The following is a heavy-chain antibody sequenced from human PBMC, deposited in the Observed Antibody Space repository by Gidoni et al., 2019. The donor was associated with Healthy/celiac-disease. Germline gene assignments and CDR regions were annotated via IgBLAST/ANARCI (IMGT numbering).Heavy chain of an antibody. Sequence: EVQLVESGGGLVQPGRSLRLSCAASGFTFDDYAMHWVRQAPGKGLEWVSGISWNSGSIGYADSVKGRFTISRDNAKNSLYLQMNSLRAEDTALYYCAKAQGIAAAGPFDYWGQGTLVTVSS. CDR3: AKAQGIAAAGPFDY. V-gene: IGHV3-9*01. CDR1: GFTFDDYA. D-gene: IGHD6-13*01. J-gene: IGHJ4*02. CDR2: ISWNSGSI.